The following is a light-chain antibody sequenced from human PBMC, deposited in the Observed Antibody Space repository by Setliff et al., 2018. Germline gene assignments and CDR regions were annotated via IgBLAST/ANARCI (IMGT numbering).Light chain of an antibody. CDR2: DNN. J-gene: IGLJ2*01. CDR3: SSYTSSYTVV. CDR1: SSNIGNNY. Sequence: QSVLTQPPSVSAAPGQKVTISCSGSSSNIGNNYVSWYQQLPGTAPKLLIYDNNKRPSGIPDRFSGSKSGNTASLTISGLQPEDEADYYCSSYTSSYTVVFGGGTKVTVL. V-gene: IGLV1-51*01.